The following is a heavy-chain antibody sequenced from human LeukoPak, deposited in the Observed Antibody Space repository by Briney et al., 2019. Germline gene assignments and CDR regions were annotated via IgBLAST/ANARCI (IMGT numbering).Heavy chain of an antibody. J-gene: IGHJ5*02. CDR2: IIPIFGTA. CDR1: GGTFSSYA. V-gene: IGHV1-69*05. D-gene: IGHD2-2*01. Sequence: SVKVSCKASGGTFSSYAIGWVRQAPGQGLEWMGGIIPIFGTANYAQKFQGRVTITTDESTSTAYMELSSLRSEDTAVYYCARGGVVPADWFDPWGQGTLVTVSS. CDR3: ARGGVVPADWFDP.